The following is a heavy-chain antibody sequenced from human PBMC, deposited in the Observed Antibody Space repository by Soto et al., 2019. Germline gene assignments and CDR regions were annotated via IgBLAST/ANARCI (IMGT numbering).Heavy chain of an antibody. CDR3: ALIVTGCFT. V-gene: IGHV2-5*02. J-gene: IGHJ5*02. D-gene: IGHD3-16*01. Sequence: QITLKESGPTLVKPTQTLTLTCTISGFSLITSGVGVGWIRQPPGKALDWLALIYWDDDKRYSPSLKSRLTITKDTSKTQVVLTMTKMDHVGTATYYRALIVTGCFTWGRGALVTVAS. CDR1: GFSLITSGVG. CDR2: IYWDDDK.